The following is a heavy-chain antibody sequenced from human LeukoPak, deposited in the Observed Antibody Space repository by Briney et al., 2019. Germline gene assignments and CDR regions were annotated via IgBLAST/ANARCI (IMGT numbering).Heavy chain of an antibody. CDR3: ASHRGQQLDY. Sequence: SETLSLTCSVSGGSISISTYYWSWIRQPPGKGLEWIGYIYYSGSTNYNPSLKSRVTISVDTSKNQFSLKLSSVTAADTAVYYCASHRGQQLDYWGQGTLVTVSS. CDR1: GGSISISTYY. V-gene: IGHV4-61*05. CDR2: IYYSGST. J-gene: IGHJ4*02. D-gene: IGHD6-13*01.